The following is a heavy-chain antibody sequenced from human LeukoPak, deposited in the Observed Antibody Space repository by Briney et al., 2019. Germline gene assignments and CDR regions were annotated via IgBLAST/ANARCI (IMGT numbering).Heavy chain of an antibody. V-gene: IGHV3-73*01. CDR2: IRSKANSYAT. D-gene: IGHD4-11*01. CDR1: GFTFSGSA. Sequence: GGSPRLSCAASGFTFSGSAMHWVRQASGKGLEWVGRIRSKANSYATAYAASVKGRFTISRDDSKNTAYLQMNSLKTEDTAVYYCTRLGFRADSNYYDYWGQGTLVTVSS. J-gene: IGHJ4*02. CDR3: TRLGFRADSNYYDY.